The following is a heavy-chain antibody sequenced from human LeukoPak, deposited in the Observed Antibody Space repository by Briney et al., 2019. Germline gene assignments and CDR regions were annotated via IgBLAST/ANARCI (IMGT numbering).Heavy chain of an antibody. J-gene: IGHJ6*02. V-gene: IGHV1-2*02. CDR1: GSTFTDYY. CDR2: INPNSGGT. Sequence: ASVKVSCKASGSTFTDYYMHWVRQAPGQGLEWMGWINPNSGGTNYAQKFQGRVTMTRDTSISTAYMELSRLRSDDTAVYFCARSLGESLYYGMDFWGQGTTVTVSS. CDR3: ARSLGESLYYGMDF. D-gene: IGHD3-10*01.